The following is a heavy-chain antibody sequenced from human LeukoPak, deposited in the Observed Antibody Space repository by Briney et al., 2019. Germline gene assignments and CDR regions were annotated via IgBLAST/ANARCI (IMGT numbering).Heavy chain of an antibody. CDR1: GFTFSSYD. J-gene: IGHJ4*02. D-gene: IGHD6-13*01. V-gene: IGHV3-48*03. CDR3: ARDDSSSWADY. Sequence: GGSLRLSCAASGFTFSSYDMNWVRQAPGKGLEWVSYISSSGSTIYYADSVKGRFTISRDNAKNSLYLQMNSLRSDDTAVYYCARDDSSSWADYWGQGTLVTVPS. CDR2: ISSSGSTI.